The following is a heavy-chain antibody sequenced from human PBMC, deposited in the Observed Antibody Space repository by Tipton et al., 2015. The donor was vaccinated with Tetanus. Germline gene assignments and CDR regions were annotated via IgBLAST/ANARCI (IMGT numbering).Heavy chain of an antibody. CDR1: GLTFSTSG. Sequence: SLRLSCAVSGLTFSTSGYHWVRQAPGKGLETVAVISYDGTKKDYADSMKGRCSISRDNSKSTLYLQMNSLTLEDTAVYYCARAPGLLIDLWGQGTLVSVSP. J-gene: IGHJ5*02. D-gene: IGHD3-10*01. CDR2: ISYDGTKK. CDR3: ARAPGLLIDL. V-gene: IGHV3-30*03.